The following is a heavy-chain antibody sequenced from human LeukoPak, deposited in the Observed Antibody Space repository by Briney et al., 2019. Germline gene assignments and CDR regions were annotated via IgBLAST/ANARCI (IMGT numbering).Heavy chain of an antibody. D-gene: IGHD3-22*01. J-gene: IGHJ4*02. V-gene: IGHV3-30*18. CDR2: ISYDGSNK. CDR3: AKGSSGLSFDC. Sequence: GKSLRLSCAASGFTFSSHGMHWVRQAPGKGLEWVAVISYDGSNKYYADSVKGRFTISRDNSKNTLYLQMNSLRAEDTAVYYCAKGSSGLSFDCWGQGTLVTVSS. CDR1: GFTFSSHG.